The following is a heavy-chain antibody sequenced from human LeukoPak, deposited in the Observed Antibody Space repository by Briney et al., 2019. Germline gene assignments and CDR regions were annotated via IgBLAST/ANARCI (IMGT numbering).Heavy chain of an antibody. CDR2: ISSSSSYI. V-gene: IGHV3-21*01. D-gene: IGHD1-26*01. CDR3: ARGGSYYEIYFDY. J-gene: IGHJ4*02. CDR1: GFTFSSYS. Sequence: PGGSLRLSCAASGFTFSSYSMNWVRQAPGKGLESVSSISSSSSYIYYADSVKGRFTISRDNAKNSLYLQMNSLRAEDTAVYYCARGGSYYEIYFDYWGQGTLVTVSS.